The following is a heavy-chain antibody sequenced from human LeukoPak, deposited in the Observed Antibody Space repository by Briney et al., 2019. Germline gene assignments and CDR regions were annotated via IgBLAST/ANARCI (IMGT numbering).Heavy chain of an antibody. J-gene: IGHJ4*02. CDR1: GFTFSSNA. CDR2: MSGSGDST. V-gene: IGHV3-23*01. D-gene: IGHD3-22*01. CDR3: AKPRPNYYDSSGFYSYFDY. Sequence: PGGSLRLSCTASGFTFSSNAMSWVRQAPGKGLEWVSAMSGSGDSTYYADSVKGRFTISRDNSKNTLYLQMNSPRAEDTAVYYCAKPRPNYYDSSGFYSYFDYWGQGTLVTVSS.